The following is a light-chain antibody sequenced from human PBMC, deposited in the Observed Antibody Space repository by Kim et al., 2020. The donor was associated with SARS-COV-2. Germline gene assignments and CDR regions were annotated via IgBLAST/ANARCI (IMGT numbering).Light chain of an antibody. CDR3: SSYTSSSTVV. J-gene: IGLJ2*01. V-gene: IGLV2-14*03. Sequence: GQSITISCTGTSSDVGGYNFASWYQQHPGKAPKLMIYDVNNRPSGVSNRFSGSKSGNTASLTISGLQAEDEADYYCSSYTSSSTVVFGGGTKVTVL. CDR1: SSDVGGYNF. CDR2: DVN.